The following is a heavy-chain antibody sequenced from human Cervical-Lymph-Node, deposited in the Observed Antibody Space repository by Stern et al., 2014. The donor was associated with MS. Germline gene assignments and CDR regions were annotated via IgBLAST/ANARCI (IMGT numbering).Heavy chain of an antibody. Sequence: QVQLVQSGAEVKKPGASVKVSCKASSYTFTNYYVHWVRQAPGQGLEWMGIINPDGGRTTYAQKFQGRVTMTRDTSTSTVYMELSRLRSEDTAIYYCARWRKSNVGGGVPSGPEYHTYGMDVWGQGTTVTVSS. CDR1: SYTFTNYY. V-gene: IGHV1-46*01. D-gene: IGHD3-16*01. J-gene: IGHJ6*02. CDR2: INPDGGRT. CDR3: ARWRKSNVGGGVPSGPEYHTYGMDV.